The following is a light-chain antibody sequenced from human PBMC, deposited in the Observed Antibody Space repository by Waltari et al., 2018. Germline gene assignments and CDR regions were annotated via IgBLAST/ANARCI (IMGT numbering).Light chain of an antibody. J-gene: IGLJ3*02. CDR2: DVS. CDR1: RSDVGGYNS. V-gene: IGLV2-23*02. Sequence: QSALTPPASVSGSPGPSITISCTGTRSDVGGYNSVSWYQKHHGIAPKLIIYDVSKRPSGVSDRFSGSKSGKTASLTISGLQAEDEAHYYCCSYAGDSTFVFGGGTKLTVL. CDR3: CSYAGDSTFV.